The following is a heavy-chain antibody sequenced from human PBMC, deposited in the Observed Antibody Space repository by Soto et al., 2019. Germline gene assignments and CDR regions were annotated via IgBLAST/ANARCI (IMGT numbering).Heavy chain of an antibody. D-gene: IGHD2-2*01. CDR1: GGSISSYY. Sequence: SETLSLTCTVSGGSISSYYWSWIRQPPGKGLEWIGYIYYSGSTNYNPSLKSRVTISVDTSKNQFSLKLSSVTAADTAVYYCARALPIVVVPAALYSNWFDPWGQGTLVTVSS. CDR2: IYYSGST. V-gene: IGHV4-59*01. CDR3: ARALPIVVVPAALYSNWFDP. J-gene: IGHJ5*02.